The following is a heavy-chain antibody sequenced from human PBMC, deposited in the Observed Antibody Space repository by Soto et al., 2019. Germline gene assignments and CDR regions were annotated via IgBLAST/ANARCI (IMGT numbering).Heavy chain of an antibody. CDR1: GFSLSTNGVA. Sequence: QITLRESGPALVKPTQTLTLTCTFSGFSLSTNGVAVGWIRQPPGKALEWLALIFWDDDARYSPSLKSRLTITTDTTTNQVVLIMTNMDPVDTGTYYCTHTSGHSSTGADNWGQGTQVTVSS. D-gene: IGHD6-19*01. CDR3: THTSGHSSTGADN. J-gene: IGHJ4*02. CDR2: IFWDDDA. V-gene: IGHV2-5*02.